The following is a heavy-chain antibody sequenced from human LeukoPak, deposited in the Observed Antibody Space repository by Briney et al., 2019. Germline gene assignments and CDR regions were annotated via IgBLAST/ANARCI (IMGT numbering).Heavy chain of an antibody. V-gene: IGHV4-31*03. CDR3: ARVWRLTTVAFDI. CDR2: IYYSGST. J-gene: IGHJ3*02. CDR1: GGSISSGGYY. D-gene: IGHD4-17*01. Sequence: MPSQTLSLTCTVSGGSISSGGYYWSWIRQHPGKGLEWIGYIYYSGSTYYNPSLKSRVTISVDTSKNQFSLKLSSVTAADTAVYYCARVWRLTTVAFDIWGQGTMVTVSS.